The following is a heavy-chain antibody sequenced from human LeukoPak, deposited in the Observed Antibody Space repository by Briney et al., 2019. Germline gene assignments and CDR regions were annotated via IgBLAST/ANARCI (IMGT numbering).Heavy chain of an antibody. CDR1: GFTFSSYS. CDR3: ATVRSSIAARPH. J-gene: IGHJ4*02. Sequence: GGSLRLSCAASGFTFSSYSMNWVRQAPGKGLVWVSRINTDGSNINYADSVKGRFTISRDNAKNTLYLQMNSLRAEDTAVYYCATVRSSIAARPHWGQGTLVTVSS. D-gene: IGHD6-6*01. V-gene: IGHV3-74*01. CDR2: INTDGSNI.